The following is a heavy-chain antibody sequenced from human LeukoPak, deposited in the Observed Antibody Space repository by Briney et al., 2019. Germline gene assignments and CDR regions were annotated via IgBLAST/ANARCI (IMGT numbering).Heavy chain of an antibody. J-gene: IGHJ6*02. V-gene: IGHV4-59*01. CDR1: GGSISSYY. Sequence: PSETLSLTCTVFGGSISSYYWSWIRQPPGKGLEWIGYIYYSGSTNYNPSLKSRVTISVDTSKNQFSLKLSSVTAADTAVYYCARVDTAMVTSYYGMDVWGQGTTVTVSS. CDR2: IYYSGST. CDR3: ARVDTAMVTSYYGMDV. D-gene: IGHD5-18*01.